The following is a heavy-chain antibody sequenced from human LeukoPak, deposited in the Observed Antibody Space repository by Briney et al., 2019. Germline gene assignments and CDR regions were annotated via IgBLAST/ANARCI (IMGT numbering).Heavy chain of an antibody. CDR1: GFTFDDYA. CDR2: ISWNSGSI. J-gene: IGHJ4*02. CDR3: AKDIFHSSSYGFDY. Sequence: GGSLRLSCAASGFTFDDYAMHWVRQAPGKGLEWVSGISWNSGSIGYADSVKGRFTISRDNVKNSLYLQMNSLRAEDTALYYCAKDIFHSSSYGFDYWGQGTLVTVSS. V-gene: IGHV3-9*01. D-gene: IGHD6-6*01.